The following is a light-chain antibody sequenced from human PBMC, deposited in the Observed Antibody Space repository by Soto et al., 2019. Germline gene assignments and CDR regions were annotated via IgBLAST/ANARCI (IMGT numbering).Light chain of an antibody. V-gene: IGLV1-44*01. CDR1: SSNIESNS. CDR2: TNN. Sequence: QSVLTQPPSASATPGQRVTISCSGSSSNIESNSVDWYQQLPGMAPKLLIYTNNQRPSGVPDRFSGSKSGTSASLAISGLQSEDEADYYCAAWDDSLNGPVFGGGTKLTV. CDR3: AAWDDSLNGPV. J-gene: IGLJ3*02.